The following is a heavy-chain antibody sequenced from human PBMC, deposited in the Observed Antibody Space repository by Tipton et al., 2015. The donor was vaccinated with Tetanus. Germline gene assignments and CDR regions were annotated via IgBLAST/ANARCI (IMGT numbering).Heavy chain of an antibody. Sequence: TLSLTCSVSGGSMIGSFWSWIRQSPGKGLEWIGYIYYSGRTNYNPSLKSRVTISVDTSKNQFSLKLSSVTAADTAVYYCARQKRGYSYGAFDYWGQGTLVTVSS. CDR2: IYYSGRT. J-gene: IGHJ4*02. CDR1: GGSMIGSF. V-gene: IGHV4-59*08. CDR3: ARQKRGYSYGAFDY. D-gene: IGHD5-18*01.